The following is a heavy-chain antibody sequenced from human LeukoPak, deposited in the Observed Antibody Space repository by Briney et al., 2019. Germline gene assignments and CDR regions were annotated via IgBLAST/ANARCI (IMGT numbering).Heavy chain of an antibody. J-gene: IGHJ4*02. D-gene: IGHD6-6*01. Sequence: GGSLRLSCTASGFTFGDYAMSWFRQAPGKGLEWVGLIRSKAYGGTTEYAASVKGRFTISRDDSKSIAYLQMNSLRAEDTAVYYCASGVYHFDHWGQGTLVTVSS. V-gene: IGHV3-49*03. CDR2: IRSKAYGGTT. CDR3: ASGVYHFDH. CDR1: GFTFGDYA.